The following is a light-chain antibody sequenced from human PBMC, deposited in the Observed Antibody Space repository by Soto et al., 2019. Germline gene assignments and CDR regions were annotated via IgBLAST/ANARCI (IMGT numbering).Light chain of an antibody. CDR3: SSFTTGSTWV. J-gene: IGLJ3*02. CDR1: SSDIGNYNF. V-gene: IGLV2-14*01. Sequence: QSALTQPASVSGSPGQSITISCTGTSSDIGNYNFVAWYQQHPGKAPKLMIYEVTHRPSGVSNRFSASKSGNMASLTISGLQAEDEADYYCSSFTTGSTWVFGGGTKLTVL. CDR2: EVT.